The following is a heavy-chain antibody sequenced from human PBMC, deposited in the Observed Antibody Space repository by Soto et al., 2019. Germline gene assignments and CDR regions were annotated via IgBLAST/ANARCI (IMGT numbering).Heavy chain of an antibody. Sequence: PGGSLRLSCAASGFTFSSYGMHWVRQAPGKGLEWVAVMSHDGSNKYYADSVKGRFTISRDNSKNTLYLQMNSLRAEDTAVYYCAKDQSRRISYQDYWGQGTLVTVSS. J-gene: IGHJ4*02. D-gene: IGHD2-2*01. CDR3: AKDQSRRISYQDY. CDR2: MSHDGSNK. CDR1: GFTFSSYG. V-gene: IGHV3-30*18.